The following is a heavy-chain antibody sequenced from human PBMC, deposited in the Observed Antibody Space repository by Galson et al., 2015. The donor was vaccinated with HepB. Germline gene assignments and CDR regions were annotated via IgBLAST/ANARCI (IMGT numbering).Heavy chain of an antibody. D-gene: IGHD4-17*01. Sequence: SLRLSCAASGFTFSDYYMSWIRQAPGKGLEWLSYHSASTIYTNYADSVTGRFTVSRDNAKNSLNLQMNSLRAEDTAVYYCARVADADYGDHTHFDSWGQGNPGHRPL. V-gene: IGHV3-11*06. CDR2: HSASTIYT. CDR3: ARVADADYGDHTHFDS. J-gene: IGHJ4*02. CDR1: GFTFSDYY.